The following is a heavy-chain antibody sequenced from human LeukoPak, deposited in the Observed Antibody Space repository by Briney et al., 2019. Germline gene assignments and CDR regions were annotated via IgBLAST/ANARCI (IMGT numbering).Heavy chain of an antibody. CDR2: TYYSGST. CDR1: GGSISSYY. J-gene: IGHJ3*02. Sequence: SETLSLTCTVSGGSISSYYWSWIRQPPGKGLEWIGYTYYSGSTNYNPSLKSRVTISVDTSKNQFSLKLSSVTAADTAVYYCARGGEGVTGPSDAFDIWGQGTMVTVSS. V-gene: IGHV4-59*08. D-gene: IGHD2-21*02. CDR3: ARGGEGVTGPSDAFDI.